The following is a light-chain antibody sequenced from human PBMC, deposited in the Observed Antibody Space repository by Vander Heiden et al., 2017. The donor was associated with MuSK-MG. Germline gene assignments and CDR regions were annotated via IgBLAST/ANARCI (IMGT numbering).Light chain of an antibody. CDR2: DVS. CDR3: SSYTSSTTLV. J-gene: IGLJ2*01. CDR1: SSDIGSYDS. Sequence: QSALTQPASVSGSPGQSITISCTGTSSDIGSYDSVSWYQQRPGKAPKLIICDVSNRPSGVSDRFSGSKSGNEASLTISGLQDEDEADYFCSSYTSSTTLVFGGGTKLTVL. V-gene: IGLV2-14*01.